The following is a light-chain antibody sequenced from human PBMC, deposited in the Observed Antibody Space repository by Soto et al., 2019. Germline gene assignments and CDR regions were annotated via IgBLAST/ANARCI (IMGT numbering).Light chain of an antibody. CDR3: QHYGDSVWT. V-gene: IGKV3-20*01. Sequence: EIVLTQSPGTLSLSPGEGATLSCRTSQSVNSGFLAWYQKKPGQAPRLLLYGISSRAIGIPDRFSGSGSGTDFTLTIXRLEPDDFAVYYCQHYGDSVWTFGQGTKVEI. CDR2: GIS. J-gene: IGKJ1*01. CDR1: QSVNSGF.